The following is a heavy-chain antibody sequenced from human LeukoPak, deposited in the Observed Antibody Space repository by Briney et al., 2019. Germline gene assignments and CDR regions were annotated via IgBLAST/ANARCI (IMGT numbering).Heavy chain of an antibody. CDR2: IWYDGSNK. J-gene: IGHJ4*02. Sequence: GGSLRLSCAASGFTFSSHWMTWVRQAPGKGLEWVAVIWYDGSNKYYADSVKGRFTISRDNSKNTLYLQMNSLRAEDTAVYYCARGDLPAYYYDSSGYFDYWGQGTLVTVSS. CDR3: ARGDLPAYYYDSSGYFDY. V-gene: IGHV3-33*08. CDR1: GFTFSSHW. D-gene: IGHD3-22*01.